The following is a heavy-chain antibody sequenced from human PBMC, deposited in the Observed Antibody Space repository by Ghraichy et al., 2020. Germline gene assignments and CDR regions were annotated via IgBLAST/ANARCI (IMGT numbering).Heavy chain of an antibody. CDR3: ARGERLGLDY. D-gene: IGHD3-3*01. J-gene: IGHJ4*02. Sequence: ETLSLTCTVSGGSITGYYWSWIRQPPGKGLVWIGYIFYSGGTNYNPSLKSRVTISVDTSKNQFSLKMTSMTAADTAMYYCARGERLGLDYWGQGPLVTVSS. V-gene: IGHV4-59*01. CDR2: IFYSGGT. CDR1: GGSITGYY.